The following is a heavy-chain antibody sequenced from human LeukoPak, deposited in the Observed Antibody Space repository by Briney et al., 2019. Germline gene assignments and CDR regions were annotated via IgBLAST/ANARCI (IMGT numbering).Heavy chain of an antibody. CDR1: GFTFSSYW. CDR3: ARGEAWDY. V-gene: IGHV3-30*03. CDR2: ISYDGSNK. Sequence: GGSLRLSCAASGFTFSSYWMHWVRQAPGKGLEWVAVISYDGSNKYYADSVKGRFTISRDNSKNTLYLQMNSLRAEDTAVYYCARGEAWDYWGQGTLVTVSS. J-gene: IGHJ4*02.